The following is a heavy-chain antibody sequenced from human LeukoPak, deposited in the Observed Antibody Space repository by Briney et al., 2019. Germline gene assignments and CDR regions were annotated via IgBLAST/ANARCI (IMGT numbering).Heavy chain of an antibody. Sequence: PGGSLRLSCAASGFTFSSYSMNWVRQAPGKGLEWVSSISSSSSYIYYADSVKGRFTISRDNAKNSLYLQMNSLRAEDTAVYYCARDREEYSSSSPNDYWAREPWSPSPQ. D-gene: IGHD6-6*01. CDR1: GFTFSSYS. CDR3: ARDREEYSSSSPNDY. J-gene: IGHJ4*02. CDR2: ISSSSSYI. V-gene: IGHV3-21*01.